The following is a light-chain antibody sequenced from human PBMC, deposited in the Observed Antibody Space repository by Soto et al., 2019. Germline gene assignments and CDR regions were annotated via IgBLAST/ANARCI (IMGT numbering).Light chain of an antibody. Sequence: QSVLTQPASVSGSPGQAITVSCSGTSSDVGAFNYVSWYQQHPGKAPKLMIYDVSNRPSGVSNRFSGSKSGNTASLTIYGLRAEDEADYYCNSYTSNNTYVFGTGTKATVL. CDR3: NSYTSNNTYV. CDR1: SSDVGAFNY. CDR2: DVS. V-gene: IGLV2-14*03. J-gene: IGLJ1*01.